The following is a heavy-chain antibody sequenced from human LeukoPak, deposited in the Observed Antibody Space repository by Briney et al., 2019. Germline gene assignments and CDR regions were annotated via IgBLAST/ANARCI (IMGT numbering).Heavy chain of an antibody. CDR2: TWNDGSNK. V-gene: IGHV3-33*01. CDR3: ARGFYELLTWTLGDY. CDR1: GFIFSSYG. J-gene: IGHJ4*02. D-gene: IGHD5/OR15-5a*01. Sequence: PGGSLRLSCAASGFIFSSYGMHWVRQAPGKGLEWVAVTWNDGSNKYYADSVKGRFTISRDNSKNTLYLQMNSLRAEDTAVYYCARGFYELLTWTLGDYWGQGTLVTVSS.